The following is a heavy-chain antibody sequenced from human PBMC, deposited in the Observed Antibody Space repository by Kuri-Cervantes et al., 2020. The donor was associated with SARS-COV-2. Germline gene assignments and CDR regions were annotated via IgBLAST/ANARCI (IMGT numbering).Heavy chain of an antibody. V-gene: IGHV4-34*01. CDR1: GFTFSSYA. D-gene: IGHD3-22*01. Sequence: ESLKISCAASGFTFSSYAMSWVRQAPGKGLEWIGEINHSGSTNYNPSLKSRVTISVDTSKNQFSLKLSSVTAADTAVYYCARVPTQYDSSGYYAWYYYYGMDVWGQGTTVTVSS. CDR2: INHSGST. J-gene: IGHJ6*02. CDR3: ARVPTQYDSSGYYAWYYYYGMDV.